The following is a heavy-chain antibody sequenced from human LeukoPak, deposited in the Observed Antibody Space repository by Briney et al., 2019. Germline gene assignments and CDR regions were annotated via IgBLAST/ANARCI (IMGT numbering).Heavy chain of an antibody. J-gene: IGHJ4*02. CDR1: GYSFTSYW. D-gene: IGHD2-15*01. CDR3: ARLHCGGGSCYSGSAYYFDY. Sequence: GESLKISCKGSGYSFTSYWIAWVRQMPWGGQDCMGIIYPGDSDIRYSPSFQGQVTISADRSISTAYLQWSTLKASDSAMYYCARLHCGGGSCYSGSAYYFDYWGQGTLVTVSS. V-gene: IGHV5-51*01. CDR2: IYPGDSDI.